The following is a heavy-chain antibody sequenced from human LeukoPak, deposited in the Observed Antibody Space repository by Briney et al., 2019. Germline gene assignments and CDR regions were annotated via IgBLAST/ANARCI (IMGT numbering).Heavy chain of an antibody. CDR3: AKEGVRSAWPYYFDY. D-gene: IGHD6-19*01. CDR1: GFTFDDYT. V-gene: IGHV3-43*01. Sequence: GGSLRLSCAASGFTFDDYTMHWVRQAPGKGLEGVSLISWDGGSTYYADSVRGRFTISRDNSKNSLYLQMNSLRTEDTALYYCAKEGVRSAWPYYFDYWGQGTLVTVSS. CDR2: ISWDGGST. J-gene: IGHJ4*02.